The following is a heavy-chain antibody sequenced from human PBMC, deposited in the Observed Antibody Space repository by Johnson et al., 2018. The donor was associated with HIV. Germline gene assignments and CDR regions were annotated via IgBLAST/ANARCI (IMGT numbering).Heavy chain of an antibody. Sequence: EVQLVESGGGLVQPGGSLRLSCAASGFTFSSYAMSWVRQAPGKGLEWVSAIGTAGDTYYPGSVKGRFTISRENAKNSLYLQMNSLKSEDTAVYYCATGASSTWSLGALDIWGQGTMVTVSS. D-gene: IGHD6-13*01. CDR3: ATGASSTWSLGALDI. CDR2: IGTAGDT. J-gene: IGHJ3*02. CDR1: GFTFSSYA. V-gene: IGHV3-13*01.